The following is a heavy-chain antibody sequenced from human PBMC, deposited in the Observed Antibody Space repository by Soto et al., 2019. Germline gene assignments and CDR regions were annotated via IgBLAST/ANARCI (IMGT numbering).Heavy chain of an antibody. CDR3: ASAPGCFVP. V-gene: IGHV3-11*01. Sequence: QVQLVESGGGLVKPGGSLRLSCAASGFTFSDYYMSWIRQAPGKGLEWVSCISSSGNTIYYADSVKGRFTNSRHNAKNYQYLQMNSLRAEATAVYYCASAPGCFVPWGQGTLVTVSS. CDR1: GFTFSDYY. J-gene: IGHJ5*02. CDR2: ISSSGNTI.